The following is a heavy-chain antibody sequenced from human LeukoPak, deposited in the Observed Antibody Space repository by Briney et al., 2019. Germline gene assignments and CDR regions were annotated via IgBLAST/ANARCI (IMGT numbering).Heavy chain of an antibody. D-gene: IGHD6-13*01. CDR3: ARGGTSNWQWFGP. CDR2: INPNGGGT. V-gene: IGHV1-2*02. CDR1: GYTFTDYY. J-gene: IGHJ5*02. Sequence: GASVKVSCKASGYTFTDYYMHWVRQAPGQGLGWMGWINPNGGGTNFAQNFQGRVTMTRDTSISTAYMELSSLRSDDTAVYYCARGGTSNWQWFGPWGQGTLVTVSS.